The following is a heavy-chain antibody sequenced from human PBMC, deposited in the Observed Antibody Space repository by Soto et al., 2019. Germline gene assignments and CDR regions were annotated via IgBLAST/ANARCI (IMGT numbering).Heavy chain of an antibody. CDR1: GFTFSSYA. CDR2: ISGSGGST. CDR3: AKMRITIFGVVTGGMDV. Sequence: GGSLRLSCAASGFTFSSYAMSWVRQAPGKGLEWVSAISGSGGSTYYADSVKGRFTISRDNSKNTLYLQMNSLRAEDTAVYYCAKMRITIFGVVTGGMDVWGQGTTVTVSS. J-gene: IGHJ6*02. V-gene: IGHV3-23*01. D-gene: IGHD3-3*01.